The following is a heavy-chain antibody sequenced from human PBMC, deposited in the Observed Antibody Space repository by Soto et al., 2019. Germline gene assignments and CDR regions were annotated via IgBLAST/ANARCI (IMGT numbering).Heavy chain of an antibody. D-gene: IGHD3-10*01. J-gene: IGHJ4*02. CDR3: AKDVSYYGSGTHPDY. Sequence: GGSLRLSCAASGFTFSSYGMHWVRQAPGKGLEWVAVISYDGSNKYYADSVKGRFTISRDNSKNTLYLQMNSLRAEDTAVYYCAKDVSYYGSGTHPDYWGQGTLVTVSS. CDR2: ISYDGSNK. V-gene: IGHV3-30*18. CDR1: GFTFSSYG.